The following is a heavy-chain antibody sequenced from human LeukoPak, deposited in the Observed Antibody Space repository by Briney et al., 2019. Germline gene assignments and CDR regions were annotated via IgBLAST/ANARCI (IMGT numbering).Heavy chain of an antibody. CDR1: GYSISNGYY. CDR3: ARRTSGRIGYCMGV. D-gene: IGHD3-10*01. Sequence: SETLSLTCTVSGYSISNGYYWDWIRQPPGKGLEWIGSIYHSGTTYYNPSLKSRVTVSVDTSKNQFSLKLTSVTAADTAVYYCARRTSGRIGYCMGVWGKGTTVTISS. CDR2: IYHSGTT. V-gene: IGHV4-38-2*02. J-gene: IGHJ6*03.